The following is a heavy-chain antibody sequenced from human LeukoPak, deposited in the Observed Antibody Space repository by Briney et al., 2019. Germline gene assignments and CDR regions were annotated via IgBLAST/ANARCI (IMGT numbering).Heavy chain of an antibody. Sequence: SETLSLTCAVYGGSFSGYYWSWIRQPPGKGLEWIGYIYYSGSTNYNPSLKSRVTISVDTSKNQFSLKLSSVTAADTAVYYCASGYQGGFDYWGQGTLVTVSS. J-gene: IGHJ4*02. CDR1: GGSFSGYY. V-gene: IGHV4-59*01. CDR3: ASGYQGGFDY. D-gene: IGHD5-18*01. CDR2: IYYSGST.